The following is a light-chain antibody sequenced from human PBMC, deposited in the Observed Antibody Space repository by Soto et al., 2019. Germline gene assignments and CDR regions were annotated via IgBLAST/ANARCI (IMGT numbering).Light chain of an antibody. V-gene: IGKV3-20*01. CDR3: QQYGSSPIT. J-gene: IGKJ5*01. Sequence: EIVLTQSPGTLSLSPGERATLSCRASQSVSSSLAWYQQKPGQAPRLLIYGASNRATGIPDRFSGSGSGTDFTLTISRLEPEDFAVYYCQQYGSSPITFGQGTRLEIK. CDR1: QSVSSS. CDR2: GAS.